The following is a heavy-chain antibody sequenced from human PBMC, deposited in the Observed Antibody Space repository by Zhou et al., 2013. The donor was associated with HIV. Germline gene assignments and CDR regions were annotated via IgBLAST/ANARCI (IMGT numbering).Heavy chain of an antibody. Sequence: QVQLVQSGAEVKKPGSSVKVSCKASGGTFSRLAISWVRQAPGQRPEWMGGIIPRFGVPNYAQTFKGSVTITADESTTTAYMELRRLRSEDTAVYYCSSATGRHGNNYDLDYWARNPSHRLL. CDR3: SSATGRHGNNYDLDY. V-gene: IGHV1-69*12. J-gene: IGHJ4*01. CDR1: GGTFSRLA. CDR2: IIPRFGVP. D-gene: IGHD3-3*01.